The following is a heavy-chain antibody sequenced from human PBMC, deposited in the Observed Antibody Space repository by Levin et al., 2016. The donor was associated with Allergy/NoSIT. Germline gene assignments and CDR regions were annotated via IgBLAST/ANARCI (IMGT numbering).Heavy chain of an antibody. Sequence: WVRQAPGQGLEWMGIINPSGGSTSYAQKFQGRVTMTRDTSTSTVYMELSSLRSEDTAVYYCARDWLAPTHYDLGPYYYYGMDVWGQGTTVTVSS. D-gene: IGHD3-3*01. CDR3: ARDWLAPTHYDLGPYYYYGMDV. CDR2: INPSGGST. J-gene: IGHJ6*02. V-gene: IGHV1-46*01.